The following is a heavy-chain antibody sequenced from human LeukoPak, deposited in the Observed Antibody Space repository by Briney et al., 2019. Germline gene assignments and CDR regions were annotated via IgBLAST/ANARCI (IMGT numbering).Heavy chain of an antibody. V-gene: IGHV3-23*01. Sequence: GGSLRLSCAASGFTFSSYAMSWVRQAPGKGLEWVSSIKGSGSYAMYADSVSGRFTTSRDNSRNTIFLQMTSLRAEDTAIYYCGRDPNGDYIGAFEFWGLGTLVSVSS. J-gene: IGHJ3*01. CDR1: GFTFSSYA. D-gene: IGHD4-17*01. CDR3: GRDPNGDYIGAFEF. CDR2: IKGSGSYA.